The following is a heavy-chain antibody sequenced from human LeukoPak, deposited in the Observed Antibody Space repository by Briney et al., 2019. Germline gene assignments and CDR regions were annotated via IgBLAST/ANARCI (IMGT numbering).Heavy chain of an antibody. CDR1: GDSIRSYY. Sequence: PSETLSLTCTVSGDSIRSYYCAWIRQPPGKGLEWIGHIYNSATTDYNPSFKSRVTISLDTSKKQFSLKMTSVTALDTAVYYCARGGEGYNDDAFEVWGLGTAVTVSS. CDR3: ARGGEGYNDDAFEV. D-gene: IGHD5-24*01. V-gene: IGHV4-59*13. J-gene: IGHJ3*01. CDR2: IYNSATT.